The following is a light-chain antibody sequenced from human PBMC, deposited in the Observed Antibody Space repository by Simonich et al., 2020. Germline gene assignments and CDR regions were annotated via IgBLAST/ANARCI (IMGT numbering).Light chain of an antibody. J-gene: IGLJ2*01. CDR1: SSDVGSYNL. CDR2: VGS. CDR3: CSYAGSSTFVV. Sequence: QSALTQPASVSGSPGQSITISCTGTSSDVGSYNLVSWYQQNPGKAPKLMIYVGSKRPSGVSNRFSGSKSGNTASLTISGLQAEDEADYYCCSYAGSSTFVVFGGGTKLTVL. V-gene: IGLV2-23*03.